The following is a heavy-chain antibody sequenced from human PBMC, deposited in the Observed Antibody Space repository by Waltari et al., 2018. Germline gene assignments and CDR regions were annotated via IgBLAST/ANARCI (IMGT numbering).Heavy chain of an antibody. CDR2: ISYDGSNK. D-gene: IGHD1-1*01. CDR1: GFTFSTYT. Sequence: QVQLVESGGGVIQPGRSLRLSCAASGFTFSTYTMHWVRQAPGKGLEWVAVISYDGSNKYYADSVRGRFTISRDNSKNTLYLQMNSLRIEDTAVYYCASPAGRTDWFDPWGQGTLVTVSS. J-gene: IGHJ5*02. V-gene: IGHV3-30-3*01. CDR3: ASPAGRTDWFDP.